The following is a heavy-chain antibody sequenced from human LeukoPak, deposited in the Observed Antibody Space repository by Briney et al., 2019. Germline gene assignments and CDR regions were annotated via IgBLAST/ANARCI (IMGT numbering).Heavy chain of an antibody. J-gene: IGHJ4*02. V-gene: IGHV4-39*07. D-gene: IGHD3-10*01. CDR1: GGSISSSSYY. CDR3: ARPAIRGVMRGYFDY. CDR2: INHSGST. Sequence: SSETLSLTCTVSGGSISSSSYYWGWIRQPPGKGLEWIGEINHSGSTNYNPSLKSRVTISVDTSKNQFSLKLSSVTAADTAVYYCARPAIRGVMRGYFDYWGQGTLVTVSS.